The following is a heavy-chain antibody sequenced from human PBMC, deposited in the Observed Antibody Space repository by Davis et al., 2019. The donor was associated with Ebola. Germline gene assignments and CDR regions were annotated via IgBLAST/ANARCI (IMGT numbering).Heavy chain of an antibody. CDR3: ARAFGGWSFDY. CDR1: GGTFSSYT. D-gene: IGHD6-19*01. V-gene: IGHV1-69*02. CDR2: IIPILGIA. Sequence: SVKVSCKASGGTFSSYTISWVRQAPGQGLEWMGRIIPILGIANYAQKFQGRVTITADKSTSTAYMELSSLRSEDTAVYYCARAFGGWSFDYWGQGTLVTVSS. J-gene: IGHJ4*02.